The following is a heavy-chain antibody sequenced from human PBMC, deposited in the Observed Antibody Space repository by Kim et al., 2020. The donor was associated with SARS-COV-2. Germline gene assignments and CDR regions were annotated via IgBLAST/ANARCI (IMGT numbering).Heavy chain of an antibody. Sequence: KNCVAPVRGRFTISREHAKNSLYLQMNSLRAEDTAVYYCARVFSSGCPDYWGQGTLVTVSS. D-gene: IGHD6-19*01. CDR2: K. V-gene: IGHV3-7*01. J-gene: IGHJ4*02. CDR3: ARVFSSGCPDY.